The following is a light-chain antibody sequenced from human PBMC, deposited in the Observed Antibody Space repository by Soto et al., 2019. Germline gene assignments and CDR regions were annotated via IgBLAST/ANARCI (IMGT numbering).Light chain of an antibody. V-gene: IGLV2-14*01. CDR2: DVS. CDR1: SSDVGGYNY. Sequence: QSALTQPASVSGSPGQSITISCTGTSSDVGGYNYVSWYQQHPGKAPKLMIYDVSNWPSGVSNRFSGSESGNTASLTISGLQAEDEADYYCSSYTSSSTLDYVFGTGTKLTVL. CDR3: SSYTSSSTLDYV. J-gene: IGLJ1*01.